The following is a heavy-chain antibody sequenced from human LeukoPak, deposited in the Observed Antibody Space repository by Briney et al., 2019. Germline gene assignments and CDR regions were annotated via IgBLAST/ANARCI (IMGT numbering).Heavy chain of an antibody. CDR2: IIPIFGTA. V-gene: IGHV1-69*01. J-gene: IGHJ6*04. Sequence: ASVKVSCKASRGTFSSYAISWVRQAPGQGLEWMGGIIPIFGTANYAQKFQGRVTITADESTSTAYMGLSSLRSEDTAVYYCARGYGQNYYGMDVWGKGTTVTVSS. CDR3: ARGYGQNYYGMDV. CDR1: RGTFSSYA. D-gene: IGHD1-1*01.